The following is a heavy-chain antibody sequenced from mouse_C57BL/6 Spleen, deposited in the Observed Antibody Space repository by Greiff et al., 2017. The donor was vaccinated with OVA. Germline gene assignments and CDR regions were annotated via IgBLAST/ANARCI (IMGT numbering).Heavy chain of an antibody. CDR3: ARALDYGSSSFAY. CDR1: GYTFTSYW. V-gene: IGHV1-55*01. J-gene: IGHJ3*01. Sequence: QVQLQQPGAELVKPGASVKMSCKASGYTFTSYWITWVKQRPGQGLEWIGDIYPGSGSTNYNEKFKSKATLTVDTSSGTAYMQLSSLTSEDSAVYYCARALDYGSSSFAYWGQGTLVTVSA. CDR2: IYPGSGST. D-gene: IGHD1-1*01.